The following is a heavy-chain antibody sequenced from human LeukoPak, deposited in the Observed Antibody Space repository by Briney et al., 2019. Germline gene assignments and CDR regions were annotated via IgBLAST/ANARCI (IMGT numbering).Heavy chain of an antibody. CDR2: INPNSGGT. D-gene: IGHD1-26*01. Sequence: ASVKVSCKASGYTFNGYYIHWVRQAPGQGLEWMGWINPNSGGTNYAQKFQGKITMTRDTSISTAYMELSRLRSDDTAVYYCARWGPLMGATIADYWGQGTLVTVSS. CDR3: ARWGPLMGATIADY. V-gene: IGHV1-2*02. J-gene: IGHJ4*02. CDR1: GYTFNGYY.